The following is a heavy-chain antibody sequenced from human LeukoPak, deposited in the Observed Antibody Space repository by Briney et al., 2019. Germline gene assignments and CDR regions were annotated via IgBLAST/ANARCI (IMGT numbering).Heavy chain of an antibody. V-gene: IGHV3-53*01. D-gene: IGHD6-6*01. J-gene: IGHJ4*02. CDR3: ASLSLGHY. CDR1: GFTVSNNY. Sequence: GSLRLSCAASGFTVSNNYMSWVRQAPGKGLEWVSVIYSDGSTYYADSVKGRFTISRDTSKNTLSLQMNSLRAEDTAVYYCASLSLGHYWGQGTLVTVSS. CDR2: IYSDGST.